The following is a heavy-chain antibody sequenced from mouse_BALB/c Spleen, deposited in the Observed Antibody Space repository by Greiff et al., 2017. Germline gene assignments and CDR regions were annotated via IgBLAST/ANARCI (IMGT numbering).Heavy chain of an antibody. CDR3: ARRGNAMDY. J-gene: IGHJ4*01. V-gene: IGHV5-6-5*01. CDR2: ISSGGST. Sequence: VQLKQSGGGLVKPGGSLKLSCAASGFTFSSYAMSWVRQTPEKRLEWVASISSGGSTYYPDSVKGRFTISRDNARNILYLQMSSLRSEDTAMYYCARRGNAMDYWGQGTSVTVSS. CDR1: GFTFSSYA.